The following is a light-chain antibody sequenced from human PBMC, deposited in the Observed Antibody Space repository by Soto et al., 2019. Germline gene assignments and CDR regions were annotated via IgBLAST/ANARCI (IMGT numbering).Light chain of an antibody. CDR2: DVS. CDR1: SSDVGGYNY. J-gene: IGLJ3*02. CDR3: CSYAGSYTWV. V-gene: IGLV2-11*01. Sequence: QSALTQPRSVSGSPGQSVTISCTGTSSDVGGYNYVSWYQQHPGKAPKLMIYDVSKRPSGVPDRFSGSKSGNTAFLTISGXXXXXXXDYYCCSYAGSYTWVFGGGTKLTV.